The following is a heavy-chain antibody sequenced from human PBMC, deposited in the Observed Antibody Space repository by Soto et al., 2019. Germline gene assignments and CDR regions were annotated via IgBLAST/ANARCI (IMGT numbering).Heavy chain of an antibody. CDR3: ARGNHRIEYDSSGYYDY. J-gene: IGHJ4*02. CDR1: GFTFSDYY. V-gene: IGHV3-11*06. Sequence: KPGGSLRLSCAASGFTFSDYYMSWIRQAPGKGLEWVSYISSSSSYTNYADSVKGRFTISRDNAKNSLYLQMNSLRAEDTAVYYCARGNHRIEYDSSGYYDYWGQGTLVTVSS. CDR2: ISSSSSYT. D-gene: IGHD3-22*01.